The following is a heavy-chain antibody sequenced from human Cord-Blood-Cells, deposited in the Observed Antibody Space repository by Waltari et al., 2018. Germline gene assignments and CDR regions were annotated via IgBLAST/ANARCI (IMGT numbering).Heavy chain of an antibody. Sequence: QVQLQESGPGLVKPSETLSLTCTVSGGSISSYYWSWIRQPPGKGLEWIGYIYYSGSTNYNPSRKSRVTISVDTSKNQFSLKLSSVTAADTAVYYCARVSSGWYEVGYYFDYWGQGTLVTVSS. J-gene: IGHJ4*02. CDR3: ARVSSGWYEVGYYFDY. V-gene: IGHV4-59*01. CDR2: IYYSGST. CDR1: GGSISSYY. D-gene: IGHD6-19*01.